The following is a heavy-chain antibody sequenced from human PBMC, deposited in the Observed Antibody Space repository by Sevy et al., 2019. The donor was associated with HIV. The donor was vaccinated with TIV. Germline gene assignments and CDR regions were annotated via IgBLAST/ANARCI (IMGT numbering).Heavy chain of an antibody. V-gene: IGHV1-24*01. CDR3: ATVGLRYCSGTSCYQGDWFDP. Sequence: ASVKVSCQGSGYTLTQLSIHWVRQAPGKGLEWMGDFDPQDGGVVYSQTFQGRFTMTVDTSTDTGYMQLSSLTPEDTAVYYCATVGLRYCSGTSCYQGDWFDPWAQGTLVTVSS. CDR2: FDPQDGGV. J-gene: IGHJ5*02. CDR1: GYTLTQLS. D-gene: IGHD2-2*01.